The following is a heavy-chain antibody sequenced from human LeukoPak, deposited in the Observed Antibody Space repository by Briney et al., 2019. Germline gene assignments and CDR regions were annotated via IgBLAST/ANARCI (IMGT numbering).Heavy chain of an antibody. V-gene: IGHV3-30*02. CDR1: GFTFSSYG. Sequence: PGGSLRLSCAASGFTFSSYGMHWVRQAPGKGLEWVAFIRYDGSNKYYADSVKGRFTISRDNSKNTLYLQMNSLRAEDTAVYYCAKDLQAGPFLYGMDVWGQGTTVTVSS. CDR2: IRYDGSNK. J-gene: IGHJ6*02. CDR3: AKDLQAGPFLYGMDV. D-gene: IGHD6-19*01.